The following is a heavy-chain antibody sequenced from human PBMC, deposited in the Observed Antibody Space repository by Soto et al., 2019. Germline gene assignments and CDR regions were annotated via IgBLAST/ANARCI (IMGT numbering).Heavy chain of an antibody. CDR1: GFTFSSYG. Sequence: QVQLVESGGGVVQPGRSLRLSCAASGFTFSSYGMHWVRQAPGKGLEWVAVISYDGSNKYYEDYVKGRVTISRDNSKNSLDLQINSLRAEDTDVYSCAKDHGSSSAPVNFDYWGQGTVVTVSS. CDR2: ISYDGSNK. J-gene: IGHJ4*02. CDR3: AKDHGSSSAPVNFDY. V-gene: IGHV3-30*18. D-gene: IGHD6-6*01.